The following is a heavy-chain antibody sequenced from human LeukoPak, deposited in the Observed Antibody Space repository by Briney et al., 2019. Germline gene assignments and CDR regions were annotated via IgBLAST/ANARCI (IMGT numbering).Heavy chain of an antibody. Sequence: SETLSLTCAVYGGSFSGYYWSWIRQPPGKGLEWIGEINHSGSTNYNPSLKSRVTISVDTSKNQFSLKLSSVTAADTAVYYCARGLSGDAYSSSWTPPGDWFDPWAREPWSPSPQ. CDR2: INHSGST. J-gene: IGHJ5*02. CDR3: ARGLSGDAYSSSWTPPGDWFDP. D-gene: IGHD6-13*01. V-gene: IGHV4-34*01. CDR1: GGSFSGYY.